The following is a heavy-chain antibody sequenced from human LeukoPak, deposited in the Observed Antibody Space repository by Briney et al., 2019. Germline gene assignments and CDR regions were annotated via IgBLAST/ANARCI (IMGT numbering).Heavy chain of an antibody. J-gene: IGHJ6*02. CDR2: ISGSGGST. V-gene: IGHV3-23*01. CDR3: AKGIRDYYYGMDV. CDR1: GFTFSSYA. Sequence: GGSLRLSCAASGFTFSSYAMSWVRQAPGKGLEWVSAISGSGGSTYYADSVKGRFTISGDDSKNTLYLQMNSLRAEDTAVYYCAKGIRDYYYGMDVWGQGTTVTVSS.